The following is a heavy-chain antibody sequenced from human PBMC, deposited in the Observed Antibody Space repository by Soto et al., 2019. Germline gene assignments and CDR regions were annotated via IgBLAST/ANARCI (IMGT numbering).Heavy chain of an antibody. Sequence: GGSLRLSCAASGFTFSSYWMHWVRQAPGKGLVWVSRINSDGSSTSYADSVKGRFTISRDNAKNTLYLQMNSLRAEDTAVYCCASLNNDFWSGPTQPYYYYGMDVWGQGTTVTVSS. J-gene: IGHJ6*02. CDR2: INSDGSST. V-gene: IGHV3-74*01. CDR3: ASLNNDFWSGPTQPYYYYGMDV. D-gene: IGHD3-3*01. CDR1: GFTFSSYW.